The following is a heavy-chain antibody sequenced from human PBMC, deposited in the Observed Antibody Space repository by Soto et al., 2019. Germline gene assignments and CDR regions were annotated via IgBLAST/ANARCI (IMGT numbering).Heavy chain of an antibody. V-gene: IGHV4-4*02. J-gene: IGHJ4*02. CDR2: IYHSGST. CDR1: GGSISSSNW. CDR3: ASRDPAATGIIWYFDY. Sequence: SETLSLTCAASGGSISSSNWWSWVRQPPGKGLEWIGEIYHSGSTNYNPSLKSRVTISVDKSKNQFSLKLSSVTAADTAVYYCASRDPAATGIIWYFDYWGQGTLVTVSS. D-gene: IGHD2-2*01.